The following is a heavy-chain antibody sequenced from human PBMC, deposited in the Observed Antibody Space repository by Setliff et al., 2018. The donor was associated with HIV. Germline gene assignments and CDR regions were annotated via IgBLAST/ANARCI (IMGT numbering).Heavy chain of an antibody. CDR3: ARGGVYYYDSSGWSMDY. CDR2: ISAYNGNT. J-gene: IGHJ4*02. Sequence: ASVKVSCKASGYTFTSYDISWVRQAPGQGLEWMGWISAYNGNTNYAQKLQGRVTMTTDTSTSTAYMELRSLRSEDTAVYYCARGGVYYYDSSGWSMDYWGQGTLVTVSS. V-gene: IGHV1-18*01. D-gene: IGHD3-22*01. CDR1: GYTFTSYD.